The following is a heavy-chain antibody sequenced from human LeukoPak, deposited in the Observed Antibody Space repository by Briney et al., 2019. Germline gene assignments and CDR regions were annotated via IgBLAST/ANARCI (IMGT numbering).Heavy chain of an antibody. CDR2: IREDGGDK. CDR1: GFTVSTHW. Sequence: GGSLRLSCAASGFTVSTHWMSWVRQAPGKGLEWVANIREDGGDKNYVDSVKGRFTISRDNAKNSLYLQMNSLIAEDTAVYSCARGWSGDYWGQGTLVTVSS. CDR3: ARGWSGDY. D-gene: IGHD3-3*01. V-gene: IGHV3-7*03. J-gene: IGHJ4*02.